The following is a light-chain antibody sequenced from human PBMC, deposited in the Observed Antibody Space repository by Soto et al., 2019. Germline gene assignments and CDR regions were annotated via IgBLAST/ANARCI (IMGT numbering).Light chain of an antibody. V-gene: IGLV6-57*02. CDR3: QSYDGSNPDVV. CDR2: EDT. J-gene: IGLJ2*01. Sequence: NFMLPQPHSVSESPGKTVTISCTGSSGSIATNYVQWYQQRPGSAPTTVIYEDTQRPSGVPERFSGSIDSSSNSASLTISGLKTEDEADYFCQSYDGSNPDVVFGGGTKLTVL. CDR1: SGSIATNY.